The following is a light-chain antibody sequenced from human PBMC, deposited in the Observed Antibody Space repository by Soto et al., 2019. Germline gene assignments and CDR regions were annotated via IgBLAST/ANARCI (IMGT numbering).Light chain of an antibody. J-gene: IGKJ1*01. Sequence: EIVLTQPPGTLSLSPGERATLSCRASQSVRSTYLAWYQQKPGQAPRLLIYGASTRATGIPDRFSGSGSGTDFTLIISRLEPEDFAVYYCQQYGSSPWTFGQGTKVEF. V-gene: IGKV3-20*01. CDR1: QSVRSTY. CDR2: GAS. CDR3: QQYGSSPWT.